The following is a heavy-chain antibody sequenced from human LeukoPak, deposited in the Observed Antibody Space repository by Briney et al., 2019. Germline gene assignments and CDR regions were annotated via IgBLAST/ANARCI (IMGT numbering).Heavy chain of an antibody. D-gene: IGHD3-22*01. Sequence: PSETLSLTCAVYGGSFSGYYWSWIRQPPGKGLEWIGEINHSGSTNYNPSLKSRVTISVDTSKNQFSLKLSSVTAADTAVYYCARGVAYYYDSSGYYARHLDYWGQGTLVTVSS. J-gene: IGHJ4*02. V-gene: IGHV4-34*01. CDR3: ARGVAYYYDSSGYYARHLDY. CDR1: GGSFSGYY. CDR2: INHSGST.